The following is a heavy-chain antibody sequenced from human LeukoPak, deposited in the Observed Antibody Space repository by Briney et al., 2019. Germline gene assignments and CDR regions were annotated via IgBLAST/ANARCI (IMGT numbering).Heavy chain of an antibody. J-gene: IGHJ5*02. CDR2: INPNSGGT. Sequence: ASVKVSCKASGYTFTGYYMHWVRQAPGQGLEWMGWINPNSGGTNYAQKFQGRVTMTRDTSISTAYMELSRLRSDDTAVYYCARARYYYGSGSYSHWFDPWGQGTLVTVSS. V-gene: IGHV1-2*02. CDR3: ARARYYYGSGSYSHWFDP. CDR1: GYTFTGYY. D-gene: IGHD3-10*01.